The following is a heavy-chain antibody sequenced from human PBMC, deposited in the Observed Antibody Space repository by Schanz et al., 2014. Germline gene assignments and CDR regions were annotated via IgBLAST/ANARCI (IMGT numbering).Heavy chain of an antibody. J-gene: IGHJ4*02. CDR3: ARDPNSVNEIDY. D-gene: IGHD5-12*01. V-gene: IGHV3-7*03. CDR2: IKQDGSER. CDR1: RFAFSNCG. Sequence: AQLVESGGGVVQPGGSLRLSCAASRFAFSNCGMHWVRQAPGKGLEWVANIKQDGSERYYVDSVKGRFTISRDNAKNSLYLQMNSLRVEDTAVYYCARDPNSVNEIDYWGQGTLVTVSS.